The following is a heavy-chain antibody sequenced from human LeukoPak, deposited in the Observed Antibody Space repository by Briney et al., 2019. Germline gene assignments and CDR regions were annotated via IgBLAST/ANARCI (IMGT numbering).Heavy chain of an antibody. V-gene: IGHV1-2*02. CDR1: GYTFTGYY. Sequence: GASVKVSCKASGYTFTGYYIHWVRQAPGRGLEWMGWINPNSGGTKYAQKFQGRVTMTRDTSISQAYMGLSRLRSDDTAVYYCAKGRVVAGTKSLTYNWLDPWGQGTLATVSS. CDR3: AKGRVVAGTKSLTYNWLDP. J-gene: IGHJ5*02. CDR2: INPNSGGT. D-gene: IGHD6-19*01.